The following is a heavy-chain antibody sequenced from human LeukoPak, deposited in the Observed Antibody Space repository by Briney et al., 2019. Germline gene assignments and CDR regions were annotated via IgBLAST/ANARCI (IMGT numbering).Heavy chain of an antibody. CDR2: ISAGGGST. CDR1: GLTFSDYS. J-gene: IGHJ4*02. D-gene: IGHD6-13*01. CDR3: AKDAAGPEY. Sequence: GGSLRLSCAVSGLTFSDYSMTWVRQVPGRGLFWVSGISAGGGSTYYADSVKGRFTISRDNSRNTLYLQMNSLSAEDTDISYCAKDAAGPEYWGQGALVTVSS. V-gene: IGHV3-23*01.